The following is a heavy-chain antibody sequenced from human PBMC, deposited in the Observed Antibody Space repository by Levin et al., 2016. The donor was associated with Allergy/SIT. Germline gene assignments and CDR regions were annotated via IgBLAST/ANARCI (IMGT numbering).Heavy chain of an antibody. CDR3: ARDRGYNLRVIFDI. V-gene: IGHV3-11*01. CDR1: GFTFSDSP. CDR2: ISGRGTRT. D-gene: IGHD5-24*01. Sequence: GESLKISCEASGFTFSDSPMTWIRQAPGKGLEWVSYISGRGTRTYYANSVKGRFTISRDNAKNSLYLEMSSLRVDDTAVYYCARDRGYNLRVIFDIWGQGTVVTVSS. J-gene: IGHJ3*02.